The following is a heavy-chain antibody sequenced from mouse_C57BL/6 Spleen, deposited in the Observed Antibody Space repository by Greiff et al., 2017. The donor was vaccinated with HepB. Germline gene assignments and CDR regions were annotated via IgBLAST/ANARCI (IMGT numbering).Heavy chain of an antibody. Sequence: VKLMESGPGLVAPSQSLSITCTVSGFSLTSYGVDWVRQPPGKGLEWLGVIWGGGSTNYNSALVSRLSISKDNSKRQVFLIMNRLQTDDTAMYYCSKQAGQLRLHAMDYWGQGTSFTVSS. V-gene: IGHV2-9*01. CDR2: IWGGGST. CDR3: SKQAGQLRLHAMDY. D-gene: IGHD3-2*02. J-gene: IGHJ4*01. CDR1: GFSLTSYG.